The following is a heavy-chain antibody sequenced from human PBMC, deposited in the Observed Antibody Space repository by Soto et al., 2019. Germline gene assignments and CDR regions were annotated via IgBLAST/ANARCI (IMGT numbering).Heavy chain of an antibody. CDR1: GGSISSDNW. V-gene: IGHV4-4*02. Sequence: SETLSLTCAVSGGSISSDNWWTWVRQPPGKGLEWIGEIYHSGSTNYNPSLKSRVIISLDKSKNQFSLRLSSVSAADTAAYYCARIKGPPFDPWGQGTLVTVSS. J-gene: IGHJ5*02. CDR3: ARIKGPPFDP. CDR2: IYHSGST.